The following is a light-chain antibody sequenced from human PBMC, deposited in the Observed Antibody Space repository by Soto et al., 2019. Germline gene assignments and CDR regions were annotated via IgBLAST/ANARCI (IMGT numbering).Light chain of an antibody. CDR3: QQYINAPQT. V-gene: IGKV4-1*01. J-gene: IGKJ1*01. CDR1: QSALYSPNNKNY. Sequence: DIVMTQSPDSLAVSLGERATINCKSSQSALYSPNNKNYLAWYQQKPGQPPKLLVYWASTRESGVPDRFSGSGSETDFTLTINSLQAEDVAVYYCQQYINAPQTFGQGTKVEIK. CDR2: WAS.